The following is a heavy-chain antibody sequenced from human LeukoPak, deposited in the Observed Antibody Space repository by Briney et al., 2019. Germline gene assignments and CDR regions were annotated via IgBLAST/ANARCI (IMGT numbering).Heavy chain of an antibody. CDR2: INPNSGGT. V-gene: IGHV1-2*02. J-gene: IGHJ6*02. CDR3: AKPYYYDSSGYYYYYYYGMDV. CDR1: GYTFTGYY. Sequence: APVKVSCKASGYTFTGYYMHWERQAPGQGLEWMGWINPNSGGTNYAQKFQGRVTMTRDTSISTAYMELSRLRSDDTAVYYCAKPYYYDSSGYYYYYYYGMDVWGQGTTVTVSS. D-gene: IGHD3-22*01.